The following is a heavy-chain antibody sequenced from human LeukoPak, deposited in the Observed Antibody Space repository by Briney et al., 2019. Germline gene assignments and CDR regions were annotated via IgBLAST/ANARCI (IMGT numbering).Heavy chain of an antibody. CDR1: GFTFSDAW. D-gene: IGHD2-15*01. J-gene: IGHJ4*02. Sequence: GGSLRLSCAASGFTFSDAWMSWVRQAPGMGLEWVGRIKTKADGGTTEYAAPVKGRFSISRDDSKTTLYLQINSLRSEDTAVYYCTADMPASSRAADYWGQGTLVTVSS. CDR3: TADMPASSRAADY. CDR2: IKTKADGGTT. V-gene: IGHV3-15*01.